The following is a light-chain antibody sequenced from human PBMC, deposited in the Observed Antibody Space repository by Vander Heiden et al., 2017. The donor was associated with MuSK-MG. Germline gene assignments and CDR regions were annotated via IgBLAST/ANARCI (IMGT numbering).Light chain of an antibody. CDR2: DVH. Sequence: QSALTQPASVSGSPEQSITISCTGTSSDVGTYDFVSWYQQHPDKAPQLIVFDVHDRPSGVSDRFSGSKSGYTASLTISGRQAEDEAHYFCSSYTTSGTVVFGGGTKLTVL. CDR3: SSYTTSGTVV. J-gene: IGLJ2*01. V-gene: IGLV2-14*03. CDR1: SSDVGTYDF.